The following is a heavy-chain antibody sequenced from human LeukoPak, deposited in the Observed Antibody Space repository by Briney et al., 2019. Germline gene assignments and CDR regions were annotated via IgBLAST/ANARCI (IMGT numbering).Heavy chain of an antibody. CDR2: IVVGSGNT. D-gene: IGHD6-19*01. J-gene: IGHJ4*02. V-gene: IGHV1-58*01. CDR1: GFTFTSSA. Sequence: SVKVSCKASGFTFTSSAVQWVRQARRQRLEWIGWIVVGSGNTNYAQKFQERVTITRDMSTSTAYMELSSLRSEDTAVYYCAAESGGSGCFFDYWGQGTLVTVSS. CDR3: AAESGGSGCFFDY.